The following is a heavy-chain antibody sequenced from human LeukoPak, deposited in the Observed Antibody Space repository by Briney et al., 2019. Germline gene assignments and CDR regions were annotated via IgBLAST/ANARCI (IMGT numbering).Heavy chain of an antibody. CDR1: GLTFSSYE. Sequence: GGSLRLSCAASGLTFSSYEMNWVRQAPGKGLEWVSYVSGSGNTIYYANSVKGRFTISRDNAKNSLYLQMNSLRAEDTAVYYCAREDRSGYDFFDYWGQGTLVTVSS. J-gene: IGHJ4*02. CDR3: AREDRSGYDFFDY. CDR2: VSGSGNTI. D-gene: IGHD5-12*01. V-gene: IGHV3-48*03.